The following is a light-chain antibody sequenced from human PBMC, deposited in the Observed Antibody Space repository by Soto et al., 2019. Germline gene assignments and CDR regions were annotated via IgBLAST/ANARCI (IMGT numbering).Light chain of an antibody. V-gene: IGLV2-14*01. CDR2: EVS. CDR1: SSDVGAYNY. J-gene: IGLJ2*01. Sequence: QSALTQPASVSGSPGQSITISCTGTSSDVGAYNYVSWYQQHPGKAPKVIIYEVSNRPSGVSNRFSGSKSGNTASLTISGLQAEDEADYYCNSYTSSTTLVFGGGTQLTVL. CDR3: NSYTSSTTLV.